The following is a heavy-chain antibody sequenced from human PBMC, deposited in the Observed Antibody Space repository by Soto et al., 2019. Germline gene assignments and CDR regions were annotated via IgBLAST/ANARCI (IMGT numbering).Heavy chain of an antibody. CDR3: ARGCSGGSCYGTYYYYGMDV. D-gene: IGHD2-15*01. J-gene: IGHJ6*02. CDR1: GGTFSSYA. Sequence: QVQLVQSGAEVKKPGSSVKVSCKASGGTFSSYAISWVRQAPGQGLEWMGGIIPIFGTANYAQKFQGRVTITADKSTSTAYMELSSLRSEDTAVYYCARGCSGGSCYGTYYYYGMDVWGQGTTVTVSS. V-gene: IGHV1-69*06. CDR2: IIPIFGTA.